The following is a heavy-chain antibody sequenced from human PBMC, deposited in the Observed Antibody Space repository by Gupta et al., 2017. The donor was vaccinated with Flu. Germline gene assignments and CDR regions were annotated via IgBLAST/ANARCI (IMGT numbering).Heavy chain of an antibody. D-gene: IGHD6-13*01. CDR1: GYTFTGYY. V-gene: IGHV1-2*02. CDR3: ARTRLPGIAAAIDY. J-gene: IGHJ4*02. CDR2: INPNSGGK. Sequence: QVQLVQSGAEVKKPGASVKVSCKASGYTFTGYYMHWVRQAPGQGLEWMGWINPNSGGKNYAQKVQGRVTMTRDTSISTAYMELSRLRSDDTAVYYCARTRLPGIAAAIDYWGQGTLVTVSS.